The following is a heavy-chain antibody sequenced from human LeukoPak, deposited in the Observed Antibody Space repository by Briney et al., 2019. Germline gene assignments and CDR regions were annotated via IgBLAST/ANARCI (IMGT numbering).Heavy chain of an antibody. CDR1: GFIVSSKY. CDR3: ARGGTTVTAGDY. CDR2: IYTGGST. J-gene: IGHJ4*02. D-gene: IGHD4-11*01. Sequence: GGSLRLSCAASGFIVSSKYMSWVRQAPGKGLEWVSVIYTGGSTYYADSVKGRFTISRDNSKNTLYLQMNSLRVEDTAVYYCARGGTTVTAGDYWGQGTLVTVSS. V-gene: IGHV3-66*02.